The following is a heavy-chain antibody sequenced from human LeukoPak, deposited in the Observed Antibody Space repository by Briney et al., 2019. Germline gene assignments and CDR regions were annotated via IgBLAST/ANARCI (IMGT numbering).Heavy chain of an antibody. Sequence: SETPSLTCTVSGGSISSYYWSWIRQPPGKGLEWIGYIYYSGSTNYNPSLKSRVTISVDTSKNQFSLKLSSVTAADTAVYYCARGTGTTHWGQGTLVTVSS. CDR1: GGSISSYY. CDR2: IYYSGST. D-gene: IGHD1-7*01. V-gene: IGHV4-59*01. J-gene: IGHJ4*02. CDR3: ARGTGTTH.